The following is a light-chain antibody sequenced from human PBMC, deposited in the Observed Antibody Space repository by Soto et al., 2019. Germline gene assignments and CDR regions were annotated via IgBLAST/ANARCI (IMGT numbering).Light chain of an antibody. V-gene: IGKV3D-20*02. CDR2: DAS. Sequence: EIVLTQSPGTLSFSPVEMAALSSSCSQSVSNTYLAWYQQKPGQAPRLLIYDASSRATGIPARFSGSGSGTDFTLTISSLEPEDFAVYCCQQRSNWPITFGQGTRLEI. J-gene: IGKJ5*01. CDR3: QQRSNWPIT. CDR1: QSVSNTY.